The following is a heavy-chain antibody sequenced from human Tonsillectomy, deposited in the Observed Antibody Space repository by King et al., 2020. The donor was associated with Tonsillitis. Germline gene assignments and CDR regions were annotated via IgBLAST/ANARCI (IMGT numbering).Heavy chain of an antibody. V-gene: IGHV3-23*04. D-gene: IGHD5-12*01. J-gene: IGHJ5*02. CDR1: GFTFSSYA. CDR3: AKGYSGYGEYNLFAP. CDR2: ISGSGGRT. Sequence: VQLVESGGGLVQPGGSLRLSCAASGFTFSSYAMSWVRQAPGKGLEWVSAISGSGGRTYYADTVKGRFTISRDNAKNALYLQMNSLRAEDTAVYNCAKGYSGYGEYNLFAPCGQGTLVTVSS.